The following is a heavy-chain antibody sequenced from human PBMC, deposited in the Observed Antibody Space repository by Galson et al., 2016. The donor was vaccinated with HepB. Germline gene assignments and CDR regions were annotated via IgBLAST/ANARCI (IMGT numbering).Heavy chain of an antibody. V-gene: IGHV3-23*01. D-gene: IGHD6-25*01. J-gene: IGHJ3*01. Sequence: SLRLSCAASGFTLNTYAMSWVRQAPGKGLEWVSAVDGSTDTTYHADSVKGRFTLSRDNSRNSVSLHMNGLRVEDTAVYFCARGTSGYAAFDFWGQGTLVTVS. CDR3: ARGTSGYAAFDF. CDR2: VDGSTDTT. CDR1: GFTLNTYA.